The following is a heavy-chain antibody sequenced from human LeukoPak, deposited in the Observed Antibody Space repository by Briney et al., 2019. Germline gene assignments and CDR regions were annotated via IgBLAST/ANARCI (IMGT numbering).Heavy chain of an antibody. Sequence: GRSLRLSCAASGFTFSTYNMNWVRPAPGKGLEWLSYISSGSSTIYYADSVEGRFTISRDNAKNSLYLQMNSLRDEDTAVYYCARGETARVDYWGQGILVTVSS. CDR3: ARGETARVDY. J-gene: IGHJ4*02. V-gene: IGHV3-48*02. D-gene: IGHD3-16*01. CDR1: GFTFSTYN. CDR2: ISSGSSTI.